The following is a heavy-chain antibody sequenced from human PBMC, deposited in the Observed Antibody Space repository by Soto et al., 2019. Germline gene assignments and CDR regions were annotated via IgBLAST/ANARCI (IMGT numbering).Heavy chain of an antibody. J-gene: IGHJ6*02. V-gene: IGHV1-24*01. CDR3: ARPKGSGSTQYYYYGMDV. D-gene: IGHD3-10*01. CDR1: GYTLTELS. Sequence: QVQLVQSGAEVKKPGASVKVSCKVSGYTLTELSMHWVRQAPGKGLEWMGGFDPEDGETIYAQKFQGRVTMTEDTSTDTAYMGLSSLRNEETAVYYGARPKGSGSTQYYYYGMDVWGPGTTVTVSS. CDR2: FDPEDGET.